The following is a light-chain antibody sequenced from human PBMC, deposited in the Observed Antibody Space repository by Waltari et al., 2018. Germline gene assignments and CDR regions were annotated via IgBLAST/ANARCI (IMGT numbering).Light chain of an antibody. J-gene: IGKJ1*01. CDR1: QSISRY. CDR2: GAT. Sequence: IMLTQSPGTLSLSPGERATLSCRASQSISRYLAWYQQKPSQAPRLLIYGATTRATGIPDRFSGSGSGTDFSLTISGLEPEDSAVYYCQHHFRLPATFGQGTKVEIK. CDR3: QHHFRLPAT. V-gene: IGKV3-20*01.